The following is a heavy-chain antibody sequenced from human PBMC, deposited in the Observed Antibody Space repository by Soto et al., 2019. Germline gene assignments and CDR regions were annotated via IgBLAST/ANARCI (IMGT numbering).Heavy chain of an antibody. J-gene: IGHJ3*02. V-gene: IGHV3-72*01. CDR2: SGNKANSDTT. CDR3: TRGYSGIDIYAFDI. Sequence: GGSLRLSCAASGSTLSDHYVDWVRQAPGKGLEWVGRSGNKANSDTTEYGSSVKGRFTISRDDSKNSMYLQMNSLKTEDTAVYYCTRGYSGIDIYAFDIWGQGTLVTVSS. CDR1: GSTLSDHY. D-gene: IGHD1-26*01.